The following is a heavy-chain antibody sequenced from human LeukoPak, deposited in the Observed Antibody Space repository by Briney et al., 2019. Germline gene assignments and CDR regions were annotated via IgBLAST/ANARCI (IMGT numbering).Heavy chain of an antibody. Sequence: SETLSLTCTVSGGSISPYFWSWIRQPPGKGLEWIGYISYTGSTNYNPSLKSRVTISVDTSKNQFSLQLTSVTAADTAVYYCARDDYRGVTNFDPWGQGTLATVSS. V-gene: IGHV4-59*01. CDR1: GGSISPYF. CDR2: ISYTGST. J-gene: IGHJ5*02. CDR3: ARDDYRGVTNFDP. D-gene: IGHD3-10*01.